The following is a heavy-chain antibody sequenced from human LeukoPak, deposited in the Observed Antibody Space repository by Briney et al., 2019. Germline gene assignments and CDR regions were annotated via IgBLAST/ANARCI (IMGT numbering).Heavy chain of an antibody. CDR2: ISGSGSNT. CDR1: GFTFSSYA. D-gene: IGHD6-19*01. Sequence: GGSLRLSCAASGFTFSSYAMNWVRQAPGKGLEWVSAISGSGSNTYYSDSVKGRFTISRDNSKNTLYLQMKSLRAEDTAVYYCAKGSGWAHDHAFDIWGQGTKVTVSS. CDR3: AKGSGWAHDHAFDI. J-gene: IGHJ3*02. V-gene: IGHV3-23*01.